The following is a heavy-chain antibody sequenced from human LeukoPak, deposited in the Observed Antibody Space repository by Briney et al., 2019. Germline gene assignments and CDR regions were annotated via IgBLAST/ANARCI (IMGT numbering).Heavy chain of an antibody. Sequence: GGSLRLSRAASGFTLSSYAMHWVRQAPGKGLEWVAVISYDGSNKYYADFVKGRFTISRDNAKNSLSLQMNSLRAEDTAMYYCARSGIKMVRGVIIKSPYHMDVWGKGTTVTVSS. J-gene: IGHJ6*03. V-gene: IGHV3-30*04. CDR1: GFTLSSYA. CDR3: ARSGIKMVRGVIIKSPYHMDV. CDR2: ISYDGSNK. D-gene: IGHD3-10*01.